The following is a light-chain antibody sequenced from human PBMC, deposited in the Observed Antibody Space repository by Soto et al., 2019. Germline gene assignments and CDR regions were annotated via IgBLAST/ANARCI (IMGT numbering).Light chain of an antibody. CDR3: HQRSNWPQT. CDR1: QSVSSS. J-gene: IGKJ1*01. V-gene: IGKV3-11*01. CDR2: DAS. Sequence: EVVLTQSPATLYLSPGERATLSCRASQSVSSSLAWYQQKPGQAPRLLIYDASNRATGIPARFSGSGSGTDFTLTIRSLEREDFAVYYCHQRSNWPQTFGQGTKVEVK.